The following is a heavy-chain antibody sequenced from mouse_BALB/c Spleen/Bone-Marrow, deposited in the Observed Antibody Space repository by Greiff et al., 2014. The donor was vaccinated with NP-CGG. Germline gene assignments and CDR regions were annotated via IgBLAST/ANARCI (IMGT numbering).Heavy chain of an antibody. V-gene: IGHV5-6-3*01. CDR1: GFTFSSYG. J-gene: IGHJ2*01. CDR3: ARERYYGNGGFFEY. CDR2: INSNGGST. Sequence: EVKLVESGAGLVQPGASLKLSCTASGFTFSSYGMPWVRQTPEKGLEWVGTINSNGGSTYYPDSVKGRFTISRDNAKNTMYLQMSSMNSEDAAMYYCARERYYGNGGFFEYWGQGTTLTVSS. D-gene: IGHD1-1*01.